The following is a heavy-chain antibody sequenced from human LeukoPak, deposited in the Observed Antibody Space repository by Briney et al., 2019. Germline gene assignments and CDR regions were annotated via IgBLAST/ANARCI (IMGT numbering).Heavy chain of an antibody. D-gene: IGHD3-10*01. J-gene: IGHJ4*02. Sequence: GGSLRLSCAASGFTFSSYSMNWVRQAPGKGLEWVSYISSSSSYIYYADSVKGRFTISRDNAKNSLYLQMNSLRAEDTAVYYCARARGMVRGGWDYWGQGTLVHVSS. CDR3: ARARGMVRGGWDY. V-gene: IGHV3-21*05. CDR1: GFTFSSYS. CDR2: ISSSSSYI.